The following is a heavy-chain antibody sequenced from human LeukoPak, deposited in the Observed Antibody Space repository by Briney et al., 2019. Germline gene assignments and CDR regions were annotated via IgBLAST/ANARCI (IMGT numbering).Heavy chain of an antibody. Sequence: GGSLRLSCAASGFTFSIYGMSWVRQAPGRGLEWVSAMSGSGGSTYYADSVKRRFTISRDNSKNTLYLQMNSLSAEDTAVYYCAKAYTRIAAAGTGGYWGQGTLVTVSS. J-gene: IGHJ4*02. CDR2: MSGSGGST. CDR3: AKAYTRIAAAGTGGY. CDR1: GFTFSIYG. D-gene: IGHD6-13*01. V-gene: IGHV3-23*01.